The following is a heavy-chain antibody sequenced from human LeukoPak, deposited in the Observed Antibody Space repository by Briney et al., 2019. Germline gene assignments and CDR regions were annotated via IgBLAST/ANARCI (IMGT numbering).Heavy chain of an antibody. CDR2: TNSNRGVT. CDR3: ARDRASGTKNCFDP. Sequence: ASVKVSCRASGYTFTDYYIHWVRQAPEQGLEWMGWTNSNRGVTNSAQNFQGRITLTRDTSISTAYMELSSLRSDDTAVYYCARDRASGTKNCFDPWGQGTLVTVSS. D-gene: IGHD3-10*01. V-gene: IGHV1-2*02. CDR1: GYTFTDYY. J-gene: IGHJ5*02.